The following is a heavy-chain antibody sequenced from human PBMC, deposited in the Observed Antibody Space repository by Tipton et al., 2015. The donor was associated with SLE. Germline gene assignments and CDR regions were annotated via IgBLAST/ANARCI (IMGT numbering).Heavy chain of an antibody. CDR1: GYSISSGYY. V-gene: IGHV4-38-2*02. J-gene: IGHJ6*02. CDR2: IYHSGST. D-gene: IGHD6-6*01. CDR3: ARHANSIAALSSGMDV. Sequence: GLVKPSETLSLTCTVSGYSISSGYYWGWIRQPPGKGLEWIGSIYHSGSTYYNPSLKSRVTISVDTSKNQFSLKLSSVTAADTAVYYCARHANSIAALSSGMDVWGQGTTVTVSS.